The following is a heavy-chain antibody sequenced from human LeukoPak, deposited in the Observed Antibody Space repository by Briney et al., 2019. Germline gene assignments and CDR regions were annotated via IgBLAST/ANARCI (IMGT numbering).Heavy chain of an antibody. CDR2: ISYDGSNK. CDR3: ASISSSWFPS. J-gene: IGHJ5*02. V-gene: IGHV3-30*03. CDR1: GFTFSSYG. Sequence: PGRSLRLSCAASGFTFSSYGMHWVRQAPGKGLEWVAVISYDGSNKYYADSVKGRFTISRDNSKNTLYLQMNSLRAEDTAVYYCASISSSWFPSWGQGTLVTVSS. D-gene: IGHD6-13*01.